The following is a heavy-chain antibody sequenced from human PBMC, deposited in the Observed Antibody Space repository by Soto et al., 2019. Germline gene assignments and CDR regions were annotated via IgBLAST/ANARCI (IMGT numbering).Heavy chain of an antibody. CDR3: ARVGGSRTTGFDY. J-gene: IGHJ4*02. CDR2: VSYSGST. D-gene: IGHD1-1*01. CDR1: GGSISSYY. V-gene: IGHV4-59*01. Sequence: PSETLSLTCTVSGGSISSYYWSWIRQPPGKGQEWIGDVSYSGSTSYNPSLESRITISVDTSKSQFSLKVTSVTAADTAVYYCARVGGSRTTGFDYWGQATLVTVSS.